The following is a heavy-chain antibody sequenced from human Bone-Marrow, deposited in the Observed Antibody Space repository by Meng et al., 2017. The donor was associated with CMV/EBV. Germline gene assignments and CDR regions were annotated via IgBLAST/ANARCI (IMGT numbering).Heavy chain of an antibody. Sequence: GGSLRLSCAASGFTASSNYMSWVRQAPGKGLEWVSVIYSGGSTYYADSVKGRFTISRDNSKNTQYLQMNSLSAEDTAVYYGASDNSSITNCYSHPGPDGGMDVWGQGTTVTVSS. J-gene: IGHJ6*02. D-gene: IGHD2-2*01. CDR1: GFTASSNY. V-gene: IGHV3-53*05. CDR2: IYSGGST. CDR3: ASDNSSITNCYSHPGPDGGMDV.